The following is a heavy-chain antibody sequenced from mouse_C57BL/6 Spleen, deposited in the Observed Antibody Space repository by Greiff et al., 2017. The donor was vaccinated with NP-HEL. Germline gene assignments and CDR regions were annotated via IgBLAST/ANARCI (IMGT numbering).Heavy chain of an antibody. V-gene: IGHV1-53*01. J-gene: IGHJ4*01. Sequence: QVQLQQPGTELVKPGASVKLSCKASGYTFTSYWMHWVKQRPGQGLEWIGNFNPSNGGTNYNEKFKSKATLTVDKSSSTAYMQLSSLTSEDSAVYYVARGLDSNLGGYAMDYWGQGTSVTVSS. CDR3: ARGLDSNLGGYAMDY. CDR2: FNPSNGGT. CDR1: GYTFTSYW. D-gene: IGHD2-5*01.